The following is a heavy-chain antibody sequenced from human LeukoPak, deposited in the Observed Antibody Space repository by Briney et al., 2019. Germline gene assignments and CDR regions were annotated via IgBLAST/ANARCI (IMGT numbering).Heavy chain of an antibody. CDR3: ARDENNWNDVFYYYYGMDV. J-gene: IGHJ6*04. D-gene: IGHD1-1*01. CDR2: IIPIFGTA. V-gene: IGHV1-69*13. CDR1: RWTFSRYS. Sequence: SVNVSCMGCRWTFSRYSIRWVRQPPGQGLEWMGGIIPIFGTANHAQQFQGRETITADESTSTAYMELSSLRSEDTAVYYCARDENNWNDVFYYYYGMDVWGKGTTVTVSS.